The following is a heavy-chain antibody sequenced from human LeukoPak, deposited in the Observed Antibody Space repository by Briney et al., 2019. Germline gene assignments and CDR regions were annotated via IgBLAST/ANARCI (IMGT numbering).Heavy chain of an antibody. V-gene: IGHV3-30-3*01. Sequence: GGSLRLSCAASGFTFSSYAIHWVRQAPGKGLEWVAVISYDGSNKYYADSVKGRFTISRDNSKNTLYLQMNSLRAEDTAVYYCARETGSAVGSTDFDYWGQGTLVTVSS. CDR2: ISYDGSNK. CDR1: GFTFSSYA. CDR3: ARETGSAVGSTDFDY. J-gene: IGHJ4*02. D-gene: IGHD4-17*01.